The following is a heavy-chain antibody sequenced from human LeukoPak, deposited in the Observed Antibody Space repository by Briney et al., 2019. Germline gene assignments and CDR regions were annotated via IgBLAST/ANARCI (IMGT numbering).Heavy chain of an antibody. Sequence: SETLSLTCAVYGGSFSGYYWSWIRQPPGKGLEWIGEINHSGSTNYNPSLKSRVTISVDTSKNQFSLKLSSVTAADTAVYYCARGPRKLWLGHFDLWGRGTLVTVSS. D-gene: IGHD5-18*01. J-gene: IGHJ2*01. CDR3: ARGPRKLWLGHFDL. V-gene: IGHV4-34*01. CDR2: INHSGST. CDR1: GGSFSGYY.